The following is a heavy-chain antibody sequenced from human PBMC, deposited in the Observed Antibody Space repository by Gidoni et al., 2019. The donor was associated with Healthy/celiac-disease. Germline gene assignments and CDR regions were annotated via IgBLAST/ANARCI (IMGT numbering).Heavy chain of an antibody. V-gene: IGHV4-39*01. CDR1: GGSISSSRYY. D-gene: IGHD6-19*01. CDR2: IYYSGST. CDR3: ATYRIAVAGKGPVSQFDY. Sequence: QLQLQESGPGLVKPSETLSLTCTVSGGSISSSRYYWGWIRQPPGKGLEWIGSIYYSGSTYYNPSLKSRVTISVDTSKNQFSLKLSSVTAADTAVYYCATYRIAVAGKGPVSQFDYWGQGTLVTVSS. J-gene: IGHJ4*02.